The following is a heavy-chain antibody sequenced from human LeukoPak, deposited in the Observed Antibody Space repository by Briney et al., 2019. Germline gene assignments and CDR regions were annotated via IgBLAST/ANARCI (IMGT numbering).Heavy chain of an antibody. J-gene: IGHJ4*02. D-gene: IGHD6-19*01. CDR3: ATIVSDSSGWYHFDH. V-gene: IGHV3-33*01. CDR1: GXTFSNYA. Sequence: PGGSLRLSCAASGXTFSNYAMHWVRQAPGKGLEWVAVIWYDGSNKHYADSVKGRFTISRDYSKNTLNLQMNSLRAEDTAVYYCATIVSDSSGWYHFDHWGQGALVTVSS. CDR2: IWYDGSNK.